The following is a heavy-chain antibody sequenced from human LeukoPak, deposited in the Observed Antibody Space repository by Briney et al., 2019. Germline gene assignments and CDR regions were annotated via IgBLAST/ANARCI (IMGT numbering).Heavy chain of an antibody. J-gene: IGHJ5*02. CDR1: GGSISSGLYS. D-gene: IGHD2-2*01. V-gene: IGHV4-30-2*01. CDR2: IYHTGST. CDR3: ARLQYCSGTSCYWFDP. Sequence: SETLSHTCDVSGGSISSGLYSWSWIRQPLGKGLEWIGYIYHTGSTYYNPSLKSRATISVDTSKNQFSLRLSSVTAADTAVYYCARLQYCSGTSCYWFDPWGQGTLVTVSS.